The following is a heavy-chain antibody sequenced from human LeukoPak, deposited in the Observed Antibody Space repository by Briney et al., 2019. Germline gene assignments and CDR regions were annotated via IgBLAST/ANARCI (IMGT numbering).Heavy chain of an antibody. CDR1: GFTFSIYW. Sequence: PGGSLRLSCAASGFTFSIYWMIWVRQAPGKGLEWVANIKEDGSEKYYVGSVKGRFTISRDNAKNSLYLQMNSLRAEDTAVYYCARDKGFLSFDIWGQGTMVTVSS. J-gene: IGHJ3*02. V-gene: IGHV3-7*03. CDR2: IKEDGSEK. D-gene: IGHD2-21*01. CDR3: ARDKGFLSFDI.